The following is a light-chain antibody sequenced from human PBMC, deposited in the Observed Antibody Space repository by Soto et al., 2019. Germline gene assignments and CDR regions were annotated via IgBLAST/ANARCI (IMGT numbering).Light chain of an antibody. Sequence: SVLTQPPSASGTAGQVVTISCSGGDSNIGSNSVYWYQHLPRMAPKLLIYYNNQRPSGVPDRFSGSRSGTSASLAIVGLRSEDEAVYYCAAWDASLSAGVFGNGTKVTV. CDR3: AAWDASLSAGV. CDR1: DSNIGSNS. V-gene: IGLV1-47*02. CDR2: YNN. J-gene: IGLJ1*01.